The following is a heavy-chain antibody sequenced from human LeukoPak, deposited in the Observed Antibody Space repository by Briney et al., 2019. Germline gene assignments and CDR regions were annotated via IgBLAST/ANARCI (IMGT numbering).Heavy chain of an antibody. Sequence: PSETLSLTCTVSGGSISSYYWSWTRQPAGKGLEWIGRIYTSGSTNYNPSLKSRVTMSVDTSKNQFSLKLSSVTAADTAVYYCARGGYYDSSGYSYDYWGQGTLVTVSS. J-gene: IGHJ4*02. CDR2: IYTSGST. CDR1: GGSISSYY. V-gene: IGHV4-4*07. CDR3: ARGGYYDSSGYSYDY. D-gene: IGHD3-22*01.